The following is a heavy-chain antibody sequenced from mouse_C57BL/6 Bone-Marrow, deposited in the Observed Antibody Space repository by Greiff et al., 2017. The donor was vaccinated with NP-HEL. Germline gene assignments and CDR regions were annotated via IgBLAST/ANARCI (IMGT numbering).Heavy chain of an antibody. Sequence: EVQGVESGGGLVKPGGSLKLSCAASGFTFSSYAMSWVRQTPEKRLEWVATISDGGSYTYYPDNVKGRFTISRDNAKNNLYLKMSNLKSEDTAMYYCARGLYYYGSSSYAMDYWGQGTSVTVSS. J-gene: IGHJ4*01. CDR3: ARGLYYYGSSSYAMDY. CDR1: GFTFSSYA. CDR2: ISDGGSYT. D-gene: IGHD1-1*01. V-gene: IGHV5-4*01.